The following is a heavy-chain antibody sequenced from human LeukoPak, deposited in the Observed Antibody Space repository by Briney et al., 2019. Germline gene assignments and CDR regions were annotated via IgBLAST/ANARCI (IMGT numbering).Heavy chain of an antibody. CDR1: GGSISSSSYY. D-gene: IGHD2-2*01. CDR3: ARETYCSSTSCYGVVDY. V-gene: IGHV4-39*07. CDR2: IYYSGST. J-gene: IGHJ4*02. Sequence: SETLSLTCTVSGGSISSSSYYWGWIRQPPGKGLEWIGSIYYSGSTYYNPSLKSRVTISVDTSKNQFSLKLSSVTAADTAVYYCARETYCSSTSCYGVVDYWGQGTLVTVSS.